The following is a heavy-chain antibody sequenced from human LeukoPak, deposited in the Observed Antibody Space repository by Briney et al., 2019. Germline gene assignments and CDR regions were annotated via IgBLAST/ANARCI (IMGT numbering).Heavy chain of an antibody. V-gene: IGHV4-39*07. D-gene: IGHD3-16*02. Sequence: PSETLSLTCTVSGGSISSSSYYWGWIRQPPGKGLEWIGSIYYSGSTYYNPSLNSRVTMSVDTYKNQFSLKLMSVTAADTAVYDCARQRLGEISLTDFDIWGRGTMVTVSS. J-gene: IGHJ3*02. CDR3: ARQRLGEISLTDFDI. CDR2: IYYSGST. CDR1: GGSISSSSYY.